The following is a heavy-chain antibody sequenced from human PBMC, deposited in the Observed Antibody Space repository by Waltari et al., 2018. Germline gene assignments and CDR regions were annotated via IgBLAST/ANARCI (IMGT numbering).Heavy chain of an antibody. J-gene: IGHJ1*01. Sequence: QVQLVQSGAEVKKPGSSVKVSCKASGGTFSSYTISWVRQAPGQGLEWMGRLIPILGTANYAQKFKGRVTITADKSTSTAYMELSSLRSEDTAVYYCARDSGSYSAEYFQHWGQGTLVTVSS. CDR2: LIPILGTA. D-gene: IGHD1-26*01. CDR3: ARDSGSYSAEYFQH. V-gene: IGHV1-69*08. CDR1: GGTFSSYT.